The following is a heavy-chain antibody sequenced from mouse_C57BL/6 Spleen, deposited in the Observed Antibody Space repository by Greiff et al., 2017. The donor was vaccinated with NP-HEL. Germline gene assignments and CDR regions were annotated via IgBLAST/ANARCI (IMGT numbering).Heavy chain of an antibody. CDR2: ISSGGDYI. V-gene: IGHV5-9-1*02. CDR1: GFTFSSYA. D-gene: IGHD2-4*01. J-gene: IGHJ3*01. Sequence: DVMLVESGEGLVKPGGSLKLSCAASGFTFSSYAMSWVRQTPEKRLEWVAYISSGGDYIYYADTVKGRFTISRDNARNTLYLQMSSLKSEDTAMYYCTRDLYDYGHWGQGTLVTVSA. CDR3: TRDLYDYGH.